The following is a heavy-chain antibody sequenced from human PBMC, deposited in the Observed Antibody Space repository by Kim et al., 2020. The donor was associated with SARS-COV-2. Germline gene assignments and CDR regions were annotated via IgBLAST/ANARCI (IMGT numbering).Heavy chain of an antibody. CDR2: YI. CDR3: ARDSLRYFDY. J-gene: IGHJ4*02. V-gene: IGHV3-21*01. D-gene: IGHD3-9*01. Sequence: YIYYADSLKGLFTLSRDNAKNSLYLPMNSLRAEGTAVYYCARDSLRYFDYWGQGTLVTVSS.